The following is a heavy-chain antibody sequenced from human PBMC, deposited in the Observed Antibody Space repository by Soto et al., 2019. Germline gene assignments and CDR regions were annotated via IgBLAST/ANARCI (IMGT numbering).Heavy chain of an antibody. CDR1: GGSISSSSYY. J-gene: IGHJ4*02. Sequence: SETLSLTCTVSGGSISSSSYYWGWIRQPPGKGLEWIGSIYYSGSTYYNPSLKSRVTISVDTSKDQFSLKLSSVTAADTAVYYCARHRAIVATDNPIDYWGQGTLVTVSS. CDR2: IYYSGST. V-gene: IGHV4-39*01. CDR3: ARHRAIVATDNPIDY. D-gene: IGHD5-12*01.